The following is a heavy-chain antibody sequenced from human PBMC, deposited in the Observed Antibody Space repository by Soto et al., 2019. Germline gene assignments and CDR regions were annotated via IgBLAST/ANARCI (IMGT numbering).Heavy chain of an antibody. V-gene: IGHV1-3*01. Sequence: QVQLVQSGADVSKPGASVRISCKASGYTFTNYAVNWMRQAPGQSLEWMGWINAGNGHTKYSQKYQGRITLTRDASATTVYMELSSLSYEDTALYFCARGIWERSSGWYYFDSWGQGTLVTVSS. CDR3: ARGIWERSSGWYYFDS. CDR2: INAGNGHT. CDR1: GYTFTNYA. J-gene: IGHJ4*02. D-gene: IGHD6-19*01.